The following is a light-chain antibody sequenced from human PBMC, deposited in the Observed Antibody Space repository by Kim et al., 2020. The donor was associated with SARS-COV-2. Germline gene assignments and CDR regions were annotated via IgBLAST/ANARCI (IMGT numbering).Light chain of an antibody. CDR2: AAS. Sequence: DIQMTQSPSSLSASVGDRVTITCRASQSISTYLNWYQQKPGKAPKLLIYAASNLQSGVPSRFSGGGSGTDFTLTISSLQPEDFATYYCQHNYSPPITFGPQTKVDIQ. CDR3: QHNYSPPIT. V-gene: IGKV1-39*01. CDR1: QSISTY. J-gene: IGKJ3*01.